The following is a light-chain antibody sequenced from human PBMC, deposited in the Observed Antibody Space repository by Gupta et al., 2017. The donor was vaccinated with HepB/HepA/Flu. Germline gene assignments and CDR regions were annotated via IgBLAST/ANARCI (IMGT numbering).Light chain of an antibody. Sequence: SSELTQDPAVSVALGQTVRIKCQGDSLSSYYASWYQQKPVQAPVLVIYGKNNRPSGIPDRFSGSSSGNTASLTITGAQAEDEADYYCNSRDSSGNPHVVFGGGTKLTVL. CDR2: GKN. CDR1: SLSSYY. V-gene: IGLV3-19*01. J-gene: IGLJ2*01. CDR3: NSRDSSGNPHVV.